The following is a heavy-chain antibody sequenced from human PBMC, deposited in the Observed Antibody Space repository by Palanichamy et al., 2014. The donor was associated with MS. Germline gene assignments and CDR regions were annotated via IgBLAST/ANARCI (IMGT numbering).Heavy chain of an antibody. V-gene: IGHV3-30*18. J-gene: IGHJ4*02. CDR3: AKDGGWPAHYFDY. CDR1: GFTFSSYG. Sequence: QVQLVESGGGVVQPGRSLRLSCAASGFTFSSYGMHWVRQAPGKGLEWVAVISYDGSNKYYADSVKGRFTISRDNSKNTLYLQMNSLRAEDTAVYYCAKDGGWPAHYFDYWGQGTLVTVSS. D-gene: IGHD6-19*01. CDR2: ISYDGSNK.